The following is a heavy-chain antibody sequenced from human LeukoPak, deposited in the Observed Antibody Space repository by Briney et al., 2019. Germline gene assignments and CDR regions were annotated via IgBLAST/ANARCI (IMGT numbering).Heavy chain of an antibody. CDR2: INPNSGGT. Sequence: ASVKVCCKASGYTFTGYYVHWVRQAPGQGLEWMGWINPNSGGTNSAQKFQGRVTMTRDTSINTAYMELNRLRSDDTAVYYCARDGSLDYWGQGTLVTVSS. V-gene: IGHV1-2*02. CDR3: ARDGSLDY. J-gene: IGHJ4*02. CDR1: GYTFTGYY. D-gene: IGHD1-14*01.